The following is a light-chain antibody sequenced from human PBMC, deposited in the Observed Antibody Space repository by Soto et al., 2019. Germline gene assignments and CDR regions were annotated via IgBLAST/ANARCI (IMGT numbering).Light chain of an antibody. CDR3: QHYNNWSWA. CDR2: GAS. J-gene: IGKJ1*01. V-gene: IGKV3-15*01. CDR1: QSVSSK. Sequence: EILLTQSPGILAGSPGAVSTLSCRASQSVSSKLAWYQQKPGQAPKLLIYGASTRDTGIPARFSGSGSGTEFTLIISSLQSEDFAVYYCQHYNNWSWAFGQGTKVDIK.